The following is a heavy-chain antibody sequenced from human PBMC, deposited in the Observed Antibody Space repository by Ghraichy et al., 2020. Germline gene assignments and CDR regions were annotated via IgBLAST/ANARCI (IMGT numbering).Heavy chain of an antibody. CDR1: GFTFSSYS. CDR3: ARGGGGSGYYSSDY. D-gene: IGHD3-22*01. Sequence: GESLNISCAASGFTFSSYSMNWVRQAPGKGLEWVSSISSSSSYIYYADSVKGRFTISRDNAKNSLYLQMNSLRAEDTAVYYCARGGGGSGYYSSDYWGQGTLVTVSS. CDR2: ISSSSSYI. V-gene: IGHV3-21*01. J-gene: IGHJ4*02.